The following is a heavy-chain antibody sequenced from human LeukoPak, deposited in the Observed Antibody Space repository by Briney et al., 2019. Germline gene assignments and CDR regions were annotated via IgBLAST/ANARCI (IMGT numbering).Heavy chain of an antibody. CDR1: GGSISSFY. V-gene: IGHV4-59*01. Sequence: PSETLSLTCSVSGGSISSFYWSWIRQPPGKGLEWIGYVSYIGSTSYNPSLKSRVTISVDTSKNQFSLKLSSVTAADTAVYYCARHISGATKELSAFDIWGQGTMVNVSS. CDR3: ARHISGATKELSAFDI. CDR2: VSYIGST. D-gene: IGHD1-20*01. J-gene: IGHJ3*02.